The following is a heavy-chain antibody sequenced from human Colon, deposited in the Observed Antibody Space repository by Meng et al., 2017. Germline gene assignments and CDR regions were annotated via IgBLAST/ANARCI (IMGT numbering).Heavy chain of an antibody. CDR1: GGSFSDSY. CDR3: ARGVDWAKSGNF. V-gene: IGHV4-34*01. D-gene: IGHD3-9*01. Sequence: HVPLQESGPALAKPSGTLSLACDVVGGSFSDSYLTWIRQPPGKGLEWVGEIHPSGSTYYSPSLQSRVTITLDTSKNQFSLTLSSMTAADTAVYYCARGVDWAKSGNFWGQGTLVTVSS. J-gene: IGHJ4*02. CDR2: IHPSGST.